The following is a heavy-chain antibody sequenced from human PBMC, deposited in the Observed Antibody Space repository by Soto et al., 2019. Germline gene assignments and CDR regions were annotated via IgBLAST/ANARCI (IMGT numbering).Heavy chain of an antibody. D-gene: IGHD3-9*01. J-gene: IGHJ6*02. CDR1: GGSISSYY. V-gene: IGHV4-59*08. CDR3: ARHSGLRTRYFNYYYGMDV. CDR2: IYYSGST. Sequence: SETLSLTCTVSGGSISSYYWSWIRQPPGKGLEWIGYIYYSGSTNYNPSLKSRVTISVDTSKNQFSLKLSSVTAADTAVYYCARHSGLRTRYFNYYYGMDVWGQGTTVTVSS.